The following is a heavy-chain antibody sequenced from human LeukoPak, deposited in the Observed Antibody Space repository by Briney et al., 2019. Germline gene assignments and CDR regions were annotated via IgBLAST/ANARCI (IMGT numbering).Heavy chain of an antibody. J-gene: IGHJ4*02. CDR1: GYAFITFG. D-gene: IGHD5-24*01. CDR2: ISTFNGNT. CDR3: ARPQDGYNPNFFDY. Sequence: ASVKVSCKASGYAFITFGISWVRQALGQGLEWMGWISTFNGNTNYAQKLQGRVTMTTDTSTDTAYMELRSLRSDDTAVYYCARPQDGYNPNFFDYWGQGTLVTVSS. V-gene: IGHV1-18*01.